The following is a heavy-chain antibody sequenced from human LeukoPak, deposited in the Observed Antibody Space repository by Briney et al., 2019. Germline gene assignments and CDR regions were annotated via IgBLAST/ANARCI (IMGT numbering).Heavy chain of an antibody. CDR1: GFTFSSYA. J-gene: IGHJ4*02. D-gene: IGHD6-13*01. Sequence: GGSLRLSCAASGFTFSSYAMSWVRQAPGKGLEWVSAISGSGGRTFHADSVKGRFTISRDNAKNSLYLQMNSLRAEDTALYYCARNAGGAAAGDFDYWGQGTLVTVSS. CDR3: ARNAGGAAAGDFDY. CDR2: ISGSGGRT. V-gene: IGHV3-23*01.